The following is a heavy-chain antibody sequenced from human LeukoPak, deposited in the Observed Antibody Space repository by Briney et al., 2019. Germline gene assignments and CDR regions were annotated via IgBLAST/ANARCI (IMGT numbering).Heavy chain of an antibody. V-gene: IGHV3-30*18. D-gene: IGHD6-13*01. J-gene: IGHJ4*02. CDR1: AFTFSSYG. CDR3: AKDAEPAAGTVDY. CDR2: ISYDGSNK. Sequence: GGSLRLSCAASAFTFSSYGMHWVRQAPGKGLEWVAVISYDGSNKYYADSVKGRFTISRDNSKNTLYLQMNSLRAEDTAVYYCAKDAEPAAGTVDYWGQGTLVTVSS.